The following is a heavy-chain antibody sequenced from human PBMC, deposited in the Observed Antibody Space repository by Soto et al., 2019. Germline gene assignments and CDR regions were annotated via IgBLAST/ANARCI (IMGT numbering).Heavy chain of an antibody. J-gene: IGHJ6*02. CDR1: GFTFSSYV. D-gene: IGHD5-12*01. CDR3: ARSSKMDTIDDYGMDV. CDR2: IWYDGSNK. V-gene: IGHV3-33*01. Sequence: QVPLVASGGGVVQPGMSLRLSCAASGFTFSSYVMHWVRQAPGTGLEWVAVIWYDGSNKYYADSVKGRVTISRDNSKNTLYLDRNSLTADDTAVYFCARSSKMDTIDDYGMDVWGQGTTVTVSS.